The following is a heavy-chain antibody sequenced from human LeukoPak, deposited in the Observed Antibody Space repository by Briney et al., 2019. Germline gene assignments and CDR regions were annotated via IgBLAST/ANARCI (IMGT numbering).Heavy chain of an antibody. V-gene: IGHV4-38-2*01. CDR1: GYSITSGYY. CDR3: ARRYSNYFFDY. J-gene: IGHJ4*02. Sequence: PSETLSLTCGVSGYSITSGYYWAWSRQPPGKGLEWIGNIYQSGSTYYNPSFKSRVTISVDTSKNQFSLKLSSVTAADTAVYYCARRYSNYFFDYWGQGTLVTVSS. D-gene: IGHD4-11*01. CDR2: IYQSGST.